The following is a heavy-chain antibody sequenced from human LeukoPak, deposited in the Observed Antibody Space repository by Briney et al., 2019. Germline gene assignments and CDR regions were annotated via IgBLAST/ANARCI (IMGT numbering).Heavy chain of an antibody. CDR2: INHSGST. Sequence: SETLSLTCAVYGGSFSGYYWSWIRQPPGKGLEWIGEINHSGSTNYNPSLKSRVTISVDTSKNQFSLKLSSVTAADTAVYYCARAMRVDRFFDYWGQGILVTVAS. CDR3: ARAMRVDRFFDY. V-gene: IGHV4-34*01. CDR1: GGSFSGYY. D-gene: IGHD5-12*01. J-gene: IGHJ4*02.